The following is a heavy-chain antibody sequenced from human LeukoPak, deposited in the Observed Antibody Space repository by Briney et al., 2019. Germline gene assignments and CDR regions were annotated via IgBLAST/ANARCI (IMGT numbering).Heavy chain of an antibody. V-gene: IGHV3-21*01. J-gene: IGHJ4*02. Sequence: PGGSLRLSCAASGFTFSRHIMNWVRQAPGKGLEWVSSISAGYNYTYYADSVKGRFTISRDNAKNSLYLQMNSLRAEDTAVYYCARNIRPRWLQVGYFDCWGQGTLVTVSS. CDR2: ISAGYNYT. D-gene: IGHD5-24*01. CDR1: GFTFSRHI. CDR3: ARNIRPRWLQVGYFDC.